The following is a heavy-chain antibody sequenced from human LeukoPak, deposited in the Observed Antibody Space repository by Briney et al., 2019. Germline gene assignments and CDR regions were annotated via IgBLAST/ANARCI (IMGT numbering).Heavy chain of an antibody. CDR2: ISSSGSTI. D-gene: IGHD6-19*01. Sequence: GSLRLSCAASGFTFSSYEMNWVRQAPGKGLEWVSYISSSGSTIYYADSVKGRFTISRDNAKNSLSLQMNSLRAEDTAVYYCARDQGSGRYPIDYWGQGTLVTVSS. CDR3: ARDQGSGRYPIDY. V-gene: IGHV3-48*03. J-gene: IGHJ4*02. CDR1: GFTFSSYE.